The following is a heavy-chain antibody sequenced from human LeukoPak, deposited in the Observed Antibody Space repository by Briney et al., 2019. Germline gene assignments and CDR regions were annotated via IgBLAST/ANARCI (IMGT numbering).Heavy chain of an antibody. CDR1: GGSVSSGSYY. Sequence: TSETLSLTCTVSGGSVSSGSYYWSWIRQPPGKGLEWIGYIYYSGISNYNPSLKSRVTMSVDMSKNQFSLKLSAVTAAATAIYYCAREEVGASPGGYWGQGTLVTVSS. J-gene: IGHJ4*02. CDR2: IYYSGIS. D-gene: IGHD1-26*01. V-gene: IGHV4-61*01. CDR3: AREEVGASPGGY.